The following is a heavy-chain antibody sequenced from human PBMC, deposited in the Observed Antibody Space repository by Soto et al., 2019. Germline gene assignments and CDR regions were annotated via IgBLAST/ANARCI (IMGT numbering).Heavy chain of an antibody. CDR1: GFTFSSYS. Sequence: EVQLVESGGGLVQPGGSLRLSCAASGFTFSSYSMNWVRQAPGKGLEWVSYISSSSSTIYYADSVKGRFTISRDNSRDTLDLQMNSLTDEDTAIYYCARESLGYIVQYWGQGTLVSVSS. D-gene: IGHD2-21*01. J-gene: IGHJ1*01. V-gene: IGHV3-48*02. CDR2: ISSSSSTI. CDR3: ARESLGYIVQY.